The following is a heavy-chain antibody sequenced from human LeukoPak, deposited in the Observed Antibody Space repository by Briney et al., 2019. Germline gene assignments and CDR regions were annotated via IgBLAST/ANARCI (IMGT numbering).Heavy chain of an antibody. CDR3: ARVVGLTGYSSNWYSGYYYYMDV. V-gene: IGHV1-69*06. D-gene: IGHD6-13*01. J-gene: IGHJ6*03. CDR2: IIPIFGTT. CDR1: GGTFSSFA. Sequence: SVKVSCKASGGTFSSFAITWVRQTPGQGLEWMGGIIPIFGTTNYAQKFQDRVTITADKSTSAAYMKLSSLRSEDTAVYFCARVVGLTGYSSNWYSGYYYYMDVWGKGTTVTVSS.